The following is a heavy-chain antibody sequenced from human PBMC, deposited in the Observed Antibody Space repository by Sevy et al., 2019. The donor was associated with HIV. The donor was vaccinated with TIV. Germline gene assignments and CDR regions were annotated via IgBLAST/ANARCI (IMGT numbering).Heavy chain of an antibody. Sequence: GGSLRLSCAASGFTFSSYDMSWVRQAPGKGLEWVSTFSFGCGKINYADSVKGRFTISRDNSKNTLYLQMHSLRAEDTAVYYCAREGCSKPHDYWGQGALVTVSS. CDR3: AREGCSKPHDY. CDR1: GFTFSSYD. V-gene: IGHV3-23*01. J-gene: IGHJ4*02. CDR2: FSFGCGKI. D-gene: IGHD3-10*02.